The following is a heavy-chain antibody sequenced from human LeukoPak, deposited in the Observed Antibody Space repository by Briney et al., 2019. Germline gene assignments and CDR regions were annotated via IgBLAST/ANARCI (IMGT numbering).Heavy chain of an antibody. V-gene: IGHV1-58*01. Sequence: ASVKVSCKASGFTFTSSAVQWVRQARGQRLEWIGWIVVGSGNTNYAQKFQERVTISRDMSTSTADMELSSLRSEDTAVYYCAAGLGESSGYYYVFGLSWGQGTLVTVSS. J-gene: IGHJ5*02. CDR1: GFTFTSSA. CDR2: IVVGSGNT. D-gene: IGHD3-22*01. CDR3: AAGLGESSGYYYVFGLS.